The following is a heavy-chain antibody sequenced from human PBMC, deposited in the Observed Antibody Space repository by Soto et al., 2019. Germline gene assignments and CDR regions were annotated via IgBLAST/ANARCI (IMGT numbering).Heavy chain of an antibody. CDR3: AREGGGSSSNYYYGMDV. D-gene: IGHD6-6*01. J-gene: IGHJ6*02. V-gene: IGHV1-2*02. Sequence: GASVKVSCKASGGTFSSYAISWVRQAPGQGLEWMGWINPNSGGTNYAQKFQGRVTMTRDTSISTAYMELSRLRSDDTAVYYCAREGGGSSSNYYYGMDVWGQGTTVTVSS. CDR2: INPNSGGT. CDR1: GGTFSSYA.